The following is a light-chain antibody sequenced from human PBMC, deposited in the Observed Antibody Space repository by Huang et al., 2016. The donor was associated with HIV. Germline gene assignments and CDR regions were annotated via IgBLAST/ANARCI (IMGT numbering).Light chain of an antibody. J-gene: IGKJ2*01. Sequence: EIVLTQSPGTLSLSPGERATLSCRASLSVSSSYLAWYQQKPGQAPRFLIYGASSRATGIPDRFSGSGSGTDFTLTISRLEPEDFAVYYCQQYGSSPLTFGQGTKLEIK. CDR3: QQYGSSPLT. CDR2: GAS. V-gene: IGKV3-20*01. CDR1: LSVSSSY.